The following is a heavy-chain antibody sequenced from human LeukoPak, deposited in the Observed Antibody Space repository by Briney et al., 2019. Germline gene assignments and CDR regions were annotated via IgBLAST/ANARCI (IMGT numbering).Heavy chain of an antibody. Sequence: KPSETLSLTCTVSGGSISSYYWSWIRQPAGNGLEWIGRIYTSGSTNYNPSLKSRVTMSVDTSKDQFSLKLSSVTAADTAVYYCARDRGENYYGSGSYYPNAFDIWGQGTMVTVSS. CDR1: GGSISSYY. CDR2: IYTSGST. CDR3: ARDRGENYYGSGSYYPNAFDI. D-gene: IGHD3-10*01. V-gene: IGHV4-4*07. J-gene: IGHJ3*02.